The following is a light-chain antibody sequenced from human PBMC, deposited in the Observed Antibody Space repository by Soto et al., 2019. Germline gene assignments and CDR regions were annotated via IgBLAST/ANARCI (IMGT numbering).Light chain of an antibody. Sequence: AIRMTQSPSSLSASTGDRFTITCRASQGISSYLAWYQQKPGKAPKLLIYAASTLQSGVPSRFSGSGSGTDFTLTISCLQSEAFATYYCQQYYSYPLTFGGGTKLDIK. CDR2: AAS. V-gene: IGKV1-8*01. CDR1: QGISSY. CDR3: QQYYSYPLT. J-gene: IGKJ4*01.